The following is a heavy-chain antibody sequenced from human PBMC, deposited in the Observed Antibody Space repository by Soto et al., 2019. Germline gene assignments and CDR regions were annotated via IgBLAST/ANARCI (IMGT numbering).Heavy chain of an antibody. CDR2: IYDSGSA. Sequence: QVQLQESGPGLVKPSQTLSLTCIVSGDSISRGGYFWTWIRQHPGKGLEWIGYIYDSGSAFYSPSLKSRVTMSVDTSKNQFSLNLRSVTAAETAVFYCASGIRRPHHYMDVWGKGTAVAVSS. CDR3: ASGIRRPHHYMDV. D-gene: IGHD1-1*01. CDR1: GDSISRGGYF. J-gene: IGHJ6*03. V-gene: IGHV4-31*03.